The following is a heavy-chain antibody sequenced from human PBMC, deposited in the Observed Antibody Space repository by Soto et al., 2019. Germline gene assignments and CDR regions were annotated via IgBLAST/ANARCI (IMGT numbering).Heavy chain of an antibody. J-gene: IGHJ3*02. CDR1: GGTFSIYA. D-gene: IGHD2-8*01. CDR2: IIPIFGTA. V-gene: IGHV1-69*06. CDR3: ASQYCTNVVCSYDAFDI. Sequence: SVKVSCKASGGTFSIYAISWVRQAPGQGLEWMGGIIPIFGTANYAQKFQGRVTITADKSTSTAYMELSSLRSEDTAVYYCASQYCTNVVCSYDAFDIWGQGTMVTVSS.